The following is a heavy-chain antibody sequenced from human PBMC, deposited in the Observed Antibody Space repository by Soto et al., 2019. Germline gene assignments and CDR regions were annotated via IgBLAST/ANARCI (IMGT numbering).Heavy chain of an antibody. CDR2: ISGSTGST. CDR1: GFTFSNYA. D-gene: IGHD6-13*01. J-gene: IGHJ3*02. CDR3: AKADLSSSWPYDAFDI. V-gene: IGHV3-23*01. Sequence: PGGSLRPSCAASGFTFSNYAMSWVRQAPGKGLEWVSAISGSTGSTYYADSVKGRFTISRDNSKNTLYLQTNSLRAEDTAVYYCAKADLSSSWPYDAFDIWGQGTMVTVSS.